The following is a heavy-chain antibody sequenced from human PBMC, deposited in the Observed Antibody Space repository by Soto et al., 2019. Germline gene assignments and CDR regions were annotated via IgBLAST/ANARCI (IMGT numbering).Heavy chain of an antibody. CDR3: ARGARYFDWLLSRGMDV. V-gene: IGHV3-13*01. J-gene: IGHJ6*02. D-gene: IGHD3-9*01. Sequence: PGGSLRLSCAASGFTFSSYDMHWVRQATGKGLEWVSAIGTAGDTYYPGSVKGRFTISRENAKNSLYLQMNSLRAGDTAVYYCARGARYFDWLLSRGMDVWGQGTTVTVS. CDR1: GFTFSSYD. CDR2: IGTAGDT.